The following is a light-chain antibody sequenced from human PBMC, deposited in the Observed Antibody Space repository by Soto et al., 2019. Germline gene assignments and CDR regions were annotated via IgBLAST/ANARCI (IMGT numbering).Light chain of an antibody. Sequence: QSALTQPPSASGSPGQSITISLTGNSKDVGGYNYVSWYQQHPGKAPKLMIYEVNKRPSGVPDRFSGSKSGNTASLTVSGLQAEDEADYYCSSFAVSNSFVFGTGTKVTVL. CDR1: SKDVGGYNY. V-gene: IGLV2-8*01. CDR3: SSFAVSNSFV. CDR2: EVN. J-gene: IGLJ1*01.